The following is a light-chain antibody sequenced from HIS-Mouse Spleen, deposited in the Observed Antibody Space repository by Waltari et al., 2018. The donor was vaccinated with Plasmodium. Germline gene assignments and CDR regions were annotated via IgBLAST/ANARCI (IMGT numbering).Light chain of an antibody. J-gene: IGLJ3*02. CDR1: ALPKKY. V-gene: IGLV3-10*01. CDR2: EDS. CDR3: YSTDSSGNHRV. Sequence: SYELTQPPSVSVSPGQTARITCSGDALPKKYAYWYQQKSGQAPVLVIYEDSKRPPVIPERFSGSSSGTMATLTISGAQVEDEADYYCYSTDSSGNHRVFGGGTKLTVL.